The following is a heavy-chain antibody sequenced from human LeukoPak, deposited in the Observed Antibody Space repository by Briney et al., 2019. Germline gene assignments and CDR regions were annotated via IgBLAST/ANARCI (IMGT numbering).Heavy chain of an antibody. D-gene: IGHD2-15*01. CDR2: ISGSGGST. V-gene: IGHV3-23*01. Sequence: GGSLRLSCAASGFTFSNYGMSWVRQAPGKGLEWVSAISGSGGSTYYADSVKGRFTISRDNSKNTLYLQMNSLRAEDTAVYYCAKGFVVVVSATQSSWFDPWGQGTLVTVSS. CDR3: AKGFVVVVSATQSSWFDP. CDR1: GFTFSNYG. J-gene: IGHJ5*02.